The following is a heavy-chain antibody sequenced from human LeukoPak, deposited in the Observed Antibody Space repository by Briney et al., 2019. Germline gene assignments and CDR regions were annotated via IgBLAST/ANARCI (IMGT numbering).Heavy chain of an antibody. V-gene: IGHV4-4*07. CDR3: ARATYYYDSSGHRPFNWFDP. D-gene: IGHD3-22*01. Sequence: SETLSLTCTVSGGSISSYYWSWIRQPAGKGLEWIGRIYTSGSTDYNPSLKSRVTMSVDTSKNQFSPKLSSVTAADTAAYYCARATYYYDSSGHRPFNWFDPWGQGTLVTVSS. J-gene: IGHJ5*02. CDR1: GGSISSYY. CDR2: IYTSGST.